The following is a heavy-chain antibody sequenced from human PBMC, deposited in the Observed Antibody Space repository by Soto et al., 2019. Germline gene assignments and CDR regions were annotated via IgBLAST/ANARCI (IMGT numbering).Heavy chain of an antibody. D-gene: IGHD6-6*01. J-gene: IGHJ6*02. CDR1: GGSISSSNW. Sequence: SETLSLTCAVSGGSISSSNWWTWVRQPPGQGLEWIGEIYRTGSTNYNPSLKSRVTISLDKSENQFSLKVSSVTAADTAVYYCARDAWAARGPPYYYYYYGMDVWGQGTTVTVSS. CDR3: ARDAWAARGPPYYYYYYGMDV. CDR2: IYRTGST. V-gene: IGHV4-4*02.